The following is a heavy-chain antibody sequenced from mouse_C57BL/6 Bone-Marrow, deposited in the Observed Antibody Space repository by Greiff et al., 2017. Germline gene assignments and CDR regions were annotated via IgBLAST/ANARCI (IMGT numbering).Heavy chain of an antibody. V-gene: IGHV3-6*01. CDR2: ISYDGSN. CDR1: GYSITSGYY. Sequence: EVKLMESGPGLVKPSQSLSLTCSVTGYSITSGYYWNWIRQFPGNKLEWMGYISYDGSNNYNPSLKNRISITRDTSKNQFFLKLNSVTTEDTATYYCARGTAQAWEFAYWGQGTLVTVSA. D-gene: IGHD3-2*02. J-gene: IGHJ3*01. CDR3: ARGTAQAWEFAY.